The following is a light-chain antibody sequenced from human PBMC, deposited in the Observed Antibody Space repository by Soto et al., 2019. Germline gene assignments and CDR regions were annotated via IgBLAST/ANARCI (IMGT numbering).Light chain of an antibody. Sequence: DIQMTQSPSTLYASVGDRVIITCRASQSISIWLAWYQQKAGKAPKLLIFKTSSLESGVPSRFSGSGSGTEFTLTIISLQPEDFATYDCLQYDSLWYTFGQGTKLEIK. CDR2: KTS. V-gene: IGKV1-5*03. CDR3: LQYDSLWYT. CDR1: QSISIW. J-gene: IGKJ2*01.